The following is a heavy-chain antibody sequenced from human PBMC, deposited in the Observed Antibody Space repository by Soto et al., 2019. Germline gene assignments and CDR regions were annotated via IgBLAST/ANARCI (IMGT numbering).Heavy chain of an antibody. CDR1: GGSISGYA. Sequence: PSETLSLTCTVSGGSISGYAWIWIRQPAGMGLEWIGHIYPSGSTSYNPSLKSRVTMSLDTSKNQIFLNLTSVTAADTAVFYCVRGRSYSIYDFWGPGTLVTVSS. CDR2: IYPSGST. D-gene: IGHD5-12*01. J-gene: IGHJ4*02. CDR3: VRGRSYSIYDF. V-gene: IGHV4-4*07.